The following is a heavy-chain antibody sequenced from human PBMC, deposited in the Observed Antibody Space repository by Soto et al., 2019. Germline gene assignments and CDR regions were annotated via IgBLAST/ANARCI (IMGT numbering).Heavy chain of an antibody. V-gene: IGHV1-46*03. CDR1: GYTFTNYY. Sequence: ASVKVSCKASGYTFTNYYMRWVRQAPGQGLEWMGIINSGGGSATYAQKFQGRVTMTRDTSTSTVYMELSSLRSEDTAVYYCARGMIVVVEGAFDIWRQGTMVTVS. CDR2: INSGGGSA. D-gene: IGHD3-22*01. J-gene: IGHJ3*02. CDR3: ARGMIVVVEGAFDI.